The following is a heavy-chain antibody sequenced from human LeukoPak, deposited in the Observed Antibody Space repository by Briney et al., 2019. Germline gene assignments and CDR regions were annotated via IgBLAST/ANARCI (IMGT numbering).Heavy chain of an antibody. J-gene: IGHJ3*02. CDR1: GFTFDDYG. CDR2: INWNGGST. Sequence: GGSLRLSCAASGFTFDDYGMSWVRQAPGKGLEWVSGINWNGGSTGYADSVKGRFTISRDNAKNSLYLQMNSLRAEDTALYHCARGQGSGWYGDAFDIWGQGTMVTVSS. D-gene: IGHD6-19*01. CDR3: ARGQGSGWYGDAFDI. V-gene: IGHV3-20*01.